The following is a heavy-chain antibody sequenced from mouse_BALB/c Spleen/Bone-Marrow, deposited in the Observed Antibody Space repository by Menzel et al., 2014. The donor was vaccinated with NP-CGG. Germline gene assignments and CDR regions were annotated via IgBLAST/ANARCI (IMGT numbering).Heavy chain of an antibody. Sequence: QVQLQQSGSVLVRPGASVKLSCKTSGYTFTSSWIHWAKQRPGQGLEWIGEIHPNSGNTNYNEKFKVKATLTVDTSSXTAYVDLSSLTSEDSAVYYCARARGNYEDYVMDYWGQGTSVTVSS. CDR3: ARARGNYEDYVMDY. D-gene: IGHD2-1*01. CDR2: IHPNSGNT. CDR1: GYTFTSSW. V-gene: IGHV1S130*01. J-gene: IGHJ4*01.